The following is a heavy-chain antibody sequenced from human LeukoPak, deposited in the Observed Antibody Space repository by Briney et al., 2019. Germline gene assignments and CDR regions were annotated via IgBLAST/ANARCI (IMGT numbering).Heavy chain of an antibody. CDR3: AKYVTAFNWFDP. Sequence: GGSLRLSCAASGFTFSSYGMHWVRQAPGKGLEWVTVISYDGSNKYYADSVKGRFTISRDNSKNTLYLQMNSLRAEDTAVYYCAKYVTAFNWFDPWGQGTLVTVSS. CDR2: ISYDGSNK. CDR1: GFTFSSYG. J-gene: IGHJ5*02. D-gene: IGHD2-21*02. V-gene: IGHV3-30*18.